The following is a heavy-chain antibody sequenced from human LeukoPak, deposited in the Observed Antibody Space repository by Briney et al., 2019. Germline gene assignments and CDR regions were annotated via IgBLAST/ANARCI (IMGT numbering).Heavy chain of an antibody. V-gene: IGHV4-39*07. CDR1: GGSLSSSSYY. J-gene: IGHJ4*02. CDR3: ARQGAGTMVRGVIRYFDY. D-gene: IGHD3-10*01. CDR2: IYYSGST. Sequence: SETLSLTCTVSGGSLSSSSYYWGWIRQPPGKGLEWIGGIYYSGSTYYNPSLKSRVTISVDKSKNQFSLKLSSVTAADTAVYYCARQGAGTMVRGVIRYFDYWGQGTLVTVSS.